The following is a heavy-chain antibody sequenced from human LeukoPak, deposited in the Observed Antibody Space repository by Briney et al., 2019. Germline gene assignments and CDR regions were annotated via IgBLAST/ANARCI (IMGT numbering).Heavy chain of an antibody. D-gene: IGHD3-22*01. CDR3: ARDRSGDSSGYPFDY. Sequence: ASVNVSCKSSGYSFAGYYMQWVRQAPGQGPEWMGWMNPANGVTKYARKFQGRVTLTSATYISTDYMELSRLTSDDTAVYYCARDRSGDSSGYPFDYWGQGTVVTVSS. CDR1: GYSFAGYY. V-gene: IGHV1-2*02. CDR2: MNPANGVT. J-gene: IGHJ4*02.